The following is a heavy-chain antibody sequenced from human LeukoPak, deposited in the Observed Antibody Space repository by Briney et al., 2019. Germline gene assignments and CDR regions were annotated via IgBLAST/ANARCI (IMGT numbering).Heavy chain of an antibody. D-gene: IGHD6-25*01. J-gene: IGHJ4*02. CDR3: ARGRLSSSGWLTAY. V-gene: IGHV3-74*01. CDR2: VSSNGGTI. CDR1: GFTFDAYW. Sequence: GGSLRLSCAASGFTFDAYWMHWVRQAPGKGLMWVSRVSSNGGTITYADSVKGRFTISRDNAKTTLFLQMNGLRAEDTAVYYCARGRLSSSGWLTAYWGQGTLVSVSS.